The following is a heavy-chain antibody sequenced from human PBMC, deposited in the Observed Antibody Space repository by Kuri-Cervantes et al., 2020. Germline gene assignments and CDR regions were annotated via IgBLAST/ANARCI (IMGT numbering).Heavy chain of an antibody. CDR2: IWYDGSNK. J-gene: IGHJ3*02. Sequence: GGSLRLSCAASGFTFSSYGMHWVRQAPGKGLEWVAVIWYDGSNKYYADSVKGRFTISRDNSKNTLYLQMNSLRAEDTAVYYCARDHCDSSGYPWAGDAFDIWGQGTMVTVSS. D-gene: IGHD3-22*01. CDR3: ARDHCDSSGYPWAGDAFDI. CDR1: GFTFSSYG. V-gene: IGHV3-33*01.